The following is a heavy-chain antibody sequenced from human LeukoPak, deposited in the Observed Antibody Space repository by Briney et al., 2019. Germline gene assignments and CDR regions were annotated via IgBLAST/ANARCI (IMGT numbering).Heavy chain of an antibody. V-gene: IGHV3-7*01. CDR3: ARDFGASHYYYYGMDV. CDR2: IKQDGSEK. CDR1: GFTFSSYW. Sequence: GGSLRLSCAASGFTFSSYWMSWVRQAPGKGLEWVANIKQDGSEKYYVDSVKGRFTISRDNAKNSLYLQMNSLRAEDTAVYYRARDFGASHYYYYGMDVWGQGTTVTVSS. J-gene: IGHJ6*02. D-gene: IGHD3-3*01.